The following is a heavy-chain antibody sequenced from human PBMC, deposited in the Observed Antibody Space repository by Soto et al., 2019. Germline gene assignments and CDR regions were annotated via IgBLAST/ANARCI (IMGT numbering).Heavy chain of an antibody. J-gene: IGHJ3*02. CDR1: GYTLTELS. Sequence: GASVKVSCKVSGYTLTELSMHWVRQAPGKGLEWMGGFDPEDGETIYAQKFQGRVTMTEDTSTDTAYMELSSLRSEDTAVYYCATDLLVSSAIAVAAFDIWGQGTMVTVSS. CDR3: ATDLLVSSAIAVAAFDI. CDR2: FDPEDGET. V-gene: IGHV1-24*01. D-gene: IGHD6-19*01.